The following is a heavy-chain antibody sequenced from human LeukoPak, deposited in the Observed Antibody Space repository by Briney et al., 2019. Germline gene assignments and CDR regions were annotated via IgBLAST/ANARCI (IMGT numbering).Heavy chain of an antibody. Sequence: GGSLRLSCAASGFTFSSYWMHWVRQAPGKGLVWVSRINTDGSSTSYADSVKGRFTISRDNAKNTLYLQMNSLRAEDTAIYYCAKEMVRVKKDVWGQGTTVTVSS. V-gene: IGHV3-74*01. CDR3: AKEMVRVKKDV. CDR2: INTDGSST. CDR1: GFTFSSYW. J-gene: IGHJ6*02. D-gene: IGHD2-8*01.